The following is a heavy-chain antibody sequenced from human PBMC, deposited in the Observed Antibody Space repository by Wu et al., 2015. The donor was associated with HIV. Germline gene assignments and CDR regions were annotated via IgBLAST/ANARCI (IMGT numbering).Heavy chain of an antibody. D-gene: IGHD5-12*01. V-gene: IGHV1-2*02. Sequence: QVQLLQSGAEVKKPGASVKVSCQTSGYTSTGHYTHWVRQAPGQRPEWMGWMNPNSGGTTYAPNFQGRVTMTRDTSTSTAYLELNSLRSEDTAVYYCARNTDSVATSLYSLGVWGQGTVVTVSS. J-gene: IGHJ6*02. CDR3: ARNTDSVATSLYSLGV. CDR1: GYTSTGHY. CDR2: MNPNSGGT.